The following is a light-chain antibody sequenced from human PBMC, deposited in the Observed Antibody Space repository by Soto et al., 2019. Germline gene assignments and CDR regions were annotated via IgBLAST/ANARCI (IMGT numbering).Light chain of an antibody. J-gene: IGKJ1*01. V-gene: IGKV2-28*01. CDR2: LGS. CDR1: QSLLHSNGYNY. Sequence: DIVMTQSPLSLPVTPGEPASISCRSSQSLLHSNGYNYLDWYLQKPGQSPQLLIYLGSNRASGVPDRVSGSGSGTDFILKISRVEAEDVGVYYCMQPLQSWTFGQGTKVEIK. CDR3: MQPLQSWT.